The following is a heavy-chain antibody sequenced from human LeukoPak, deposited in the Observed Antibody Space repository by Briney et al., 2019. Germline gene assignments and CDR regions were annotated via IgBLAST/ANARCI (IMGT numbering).Heavy chain of an antibody. J-gene: IGHJ4*02. Sequence: SETLSLTCTVSGGSISSGGYYCGWIRQAPGQGLEWIVTIDRSGTTCYNPSLESRLTISRDTSKNHFSLKLNSVTAADTAVYSCTRDRGSWTVDWWGQGTLVTVSS. CDR3: TRDRGSWTVDW. D-gene: IGHD1-26*01. V-gene: IGHV4-39*02. CDR1: GGSISSGGYY. CDR2: IDRSGTT.